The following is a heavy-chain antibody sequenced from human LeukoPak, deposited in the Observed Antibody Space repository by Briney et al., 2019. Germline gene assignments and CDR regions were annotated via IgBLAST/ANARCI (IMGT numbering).Heavy chain of an antibody. J-gene: IGHJ3*02. V-gene: IGHV1-58*01. Sequence: SVTVSCKASGFTFTSSAVQWVRQARGQRLEWIGWIVIGSGNTNYAQKFQERVTITRDMSTSTAYMELSSLRSEDTAVYYCAAVKYDFWSGQHHDAFDIWGQGTMVTVSS. CDR2: IVIGSGNT. D-gene: IGHD3-3*01. CDR1: GFTFTSSA. CDR3: AAVKYDFWSGQHHDAFDI.